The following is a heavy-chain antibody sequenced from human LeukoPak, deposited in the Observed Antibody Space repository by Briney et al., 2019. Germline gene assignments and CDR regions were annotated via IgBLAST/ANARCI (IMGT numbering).Heavy chain of an antibody. Sequence: ASVKVSCKASGYTFTGYYMHWVRQAPGQGLEWMGWINPNSGGTNYAQKFRGRVTMTRDTSISTAYMELSRLRSDDTAVYYCARGVDGYNPFDYWGQGTLVTVSS. CDR3: ARGVDGYNPFDY. CDR1: GYTFTGYY. CDR2: INPNSGGT. J-gene: IGHJ4*02. D-gene: IGHD5-12*01. V-gene: IGHV1-2*02.